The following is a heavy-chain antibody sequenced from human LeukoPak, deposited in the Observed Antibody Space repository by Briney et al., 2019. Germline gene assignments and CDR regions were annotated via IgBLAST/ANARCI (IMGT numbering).Heavy chain of an antibody. CDR2: IIGSGGTT. CDR1: GFTFSSYW. J-gene: IGHJ4*02. V-gene: IGHV3-23*01. CDR3: AKDINWASFES. D-gene: IGHD7-27*01. Sequence: GGSLRLSCAASGFTFSSYWMSWVRQAPGKGLEWVSGIIGSGGTTYYADSVKGRCTISRDNSKNTLYLQMNSLRAEDTALYYCAKDINWASFESWGQGTLVTVSS.